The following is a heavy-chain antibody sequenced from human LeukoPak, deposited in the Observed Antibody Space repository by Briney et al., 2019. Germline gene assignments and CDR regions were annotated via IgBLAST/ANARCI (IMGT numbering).Heavy chain of an antibody. D-gene: IGHD2-8*02. CDR1: GFTLSSYS. CDR3: ARVLGRSWSYGMDV. CDR2: ISSSSSYI. Sequence: GGSLRLSCAASGFTLSSYSMNWVRQAPGKGLEWVSSISSSSSYIYYADSVKGRFTISRDNAKNSLYLQMNSLRAEDTAVYYCARVLGRSWSYGMDVWGQGTTVTVSS. V-gene: IGHV3-21*01. J-gene: IGHJ6*02.